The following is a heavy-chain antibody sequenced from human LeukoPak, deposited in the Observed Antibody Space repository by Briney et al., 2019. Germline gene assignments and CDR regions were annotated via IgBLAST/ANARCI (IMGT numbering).Heavy chain of an antibody. CDR1: GGSISSGSYY. CDR3: ARHLGEWFGETSHYYYYYMDV. J-gene: IGHJ6*03. Sequence: PSQTLSLTCTVPGGSISSGSYYWSWIRQPAGKGLEWIGRIYTSGSTNYNPSLKSRVTISVDTSKNQFSLKLSSVTAADTAVYYCARHLGEWFGETSHYYYYYMDVWGKGTTVTISS. V-gene: IGHV4-61*02. D-gene: IGHD3-10*01. CDR2: IYTSGST.